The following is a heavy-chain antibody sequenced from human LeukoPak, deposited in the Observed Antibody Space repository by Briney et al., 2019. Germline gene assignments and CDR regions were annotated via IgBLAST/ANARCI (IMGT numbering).Heavy chain of an antibody. J-gene: IGHJ3*02. D-gene: IGHD3-22*01. CDR2: IYYSGST. V-gene: IGHV4-59*11. Sequence: SETLSLTCTVSGGSISSHYWSWIRQPPGKGLEWIGYIYYSGSTNYNPSLKSRVTISVDTSKNQFCLKLSSVTAADTAVYYCARDAYYDSSGYYPGWGGDAFDIWGQGTMVTVSS. CDR1: GGSISSHY. CDR3: ARDAYYDSSGYYPGWGGDAFDI.